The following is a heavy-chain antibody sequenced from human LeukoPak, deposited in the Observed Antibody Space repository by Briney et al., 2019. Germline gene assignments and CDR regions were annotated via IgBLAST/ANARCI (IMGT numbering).Heavy chain of an antibody. D-gene: IGHD1-7*01. CDR3: ARGGTGTMFD. Sequence: GGSLRLSCTVSGFTVSSNSMSWVRQAPGKGLEWVSFIYSGGSTYYADSVKGRFTISRDNSKNTLYLQMNSLRAEDTAVYYCARGGTGTMFDWGQGTLVTVSS. J-gene: IGHJ4*02. CDR2: IYSGGST. CDR1: GFTVSSNS. V-gene: IGHV3-66*01.